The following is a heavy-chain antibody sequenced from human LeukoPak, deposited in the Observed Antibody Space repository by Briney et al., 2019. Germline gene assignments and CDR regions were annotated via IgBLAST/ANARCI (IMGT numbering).Heavy chain of an antibody. CDR3: ARGDTAIYFDY. CDR1: GGSISSYY. CDR2: IYYSGST. J-gene: IGHJ4*02. Sequence: KPSETLSLTCTVTGGSISSYYWSWIRQPPGKGLEWIGYIYYSGSTNYNPSLKSRVTISVDTSKNQFSLKLSSVTAADTAVYYCARGDTAIYFDYWGQGTLVTVSS. D-gene: IGHD5-18*01. V-gene: IGHV4-59*01.